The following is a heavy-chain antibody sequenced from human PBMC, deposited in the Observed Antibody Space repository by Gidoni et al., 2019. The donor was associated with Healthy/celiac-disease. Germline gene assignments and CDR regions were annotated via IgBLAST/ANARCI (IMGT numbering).Heavy chain of an antibody. CDR3: AREGDCSGGSCYVGYGMDV. Sequence: QVQLQESGPGLVKPSETLSLTCTVPGGSISSYYWSWLRQPAGKGLEWIGRIYTSGSTNYNPSLKSRVTMSVDTSKNQFSLKLSSVTAADTAVYYCAREGDCSGGSCYVGYGMDVWGQGTTVTVSS. V-gene: IGHV4-4*07. CDR1: GGSISSYY. D-gene: IGHD2-15*01. CDR2: IYTSGST. J-gene: IGHJ6*02.